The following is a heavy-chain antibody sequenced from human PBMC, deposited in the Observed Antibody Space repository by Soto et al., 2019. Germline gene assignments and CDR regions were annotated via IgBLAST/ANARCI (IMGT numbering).Heavy chain of an antibody. Sequence: EVQLVETGGGLVQAGGSLRLSCVISGLIVGDNYMNWVRQAPGKGLEWVSVIYSGGSRHYADSVKGRFTISRSNSKNTLFLQMNDLTTEDTAVYYCAKANFVRATRGPPDRPVVGLLGLDVWGHGTTVTVFS. D-gene: IGHD2-21*01. CDR3: AKANFVRATRGPPDRPVVGLLGLDV. J-gene: IGHJ6*01. V-gene: IGHV3-53*02. CDR2: IYSGGSR. CDR1: GLIVGDNY.